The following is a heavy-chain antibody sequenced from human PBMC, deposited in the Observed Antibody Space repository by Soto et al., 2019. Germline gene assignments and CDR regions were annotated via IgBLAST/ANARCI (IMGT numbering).Heavy chain of an antibody. D-gene: IGHD1-26*01. V-gene: IGHV3-7*01. CDR3: ARMCSGTYYYYYATDV. Sequence: EVQLVESGGGLVQPGGSQRLSCAATGFTFRAYWMSWVRQAPGKGLEWVANIKEDGSEKHYVDSVKGRFTISRDNAKNSLFLQMNSLRAEDTAVYYCARMCSGTYYYYYATDVWGQGTTVTVSS. CDR1: GFTFRAYW. CDR2: IKEDGSEK. J-gene: IGHJ6*02.